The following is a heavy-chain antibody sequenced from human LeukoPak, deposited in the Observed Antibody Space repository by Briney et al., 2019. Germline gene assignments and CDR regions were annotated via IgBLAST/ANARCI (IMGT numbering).Heavy chain of an antibody. D-gene: IGHD2-2*02. CDR1: GYSISSGYY. CDR3: ARISSSTSCYTSTTDY. J-gene: IGHJ4*02. CDR2: IYHSGST. V-gene: IGHV4-38-2*01. Sequence: SETLSLTCAVSGYSISSGYYWGWIRQPPGKGLEWIGSIYHSGSTYCNPSLKSRVTISVDTSKNQFSLKLSSVTAADTAVYYCARISSSTSCYTSTTDYWGQGTLVTVSS.